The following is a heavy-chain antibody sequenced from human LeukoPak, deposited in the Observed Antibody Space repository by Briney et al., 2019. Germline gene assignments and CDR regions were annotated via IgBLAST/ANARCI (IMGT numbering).Heavy chain of an antibody. Sequence: EASVKVSCKASGYTFTSYGISWVRQAPGQGPEWMGWISAYNGNTNYAQKLQGRVTMTTDTSTSTAYMELRSLRSDDTAVYYCARNYSSSSGDYYYYMDVWGKGTTVTVSS. CDR3: ARNYSSSSGDYYYYMDV. J-gene: IGHJ6*03. V-gene: IGHV1-18*01. CDR1: GYTFTSYG. CDR2: ISAYNGNT. D-gene: IGHD6-6*01.